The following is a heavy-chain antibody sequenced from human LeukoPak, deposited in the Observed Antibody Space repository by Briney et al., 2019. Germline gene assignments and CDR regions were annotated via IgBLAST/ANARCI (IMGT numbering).Heavy chain of an antibody. CDR2: ISAYNGNT. J-gene: IGHJ1*01. Sequence: ASVKVSCRASGYSFTSYGISWVRQAPGQGLEWMGWISAYNGNTHYEQKLQGRFTMTTDTSTSTAYMELRSLRSDDTAVYYCARAIAVAGTTMDFQRWGQGTLVTXX. CDR3: ARAIAVAGTTMDFQR. D-gene: IGHD6-19*01. V-gene: IGHV1-18*01. CDR1: GYSFTSYG.